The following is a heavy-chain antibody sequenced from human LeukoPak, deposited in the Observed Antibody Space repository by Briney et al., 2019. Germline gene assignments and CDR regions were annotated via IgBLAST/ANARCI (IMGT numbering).Heavy chain of an antibody. CDR3: ARKGSGNYYVDY. D-gene: IGHD1-26*01. CDR2: LNSDGTST. V-gene: IGHV3-74*01. Sequence: HTGGSLRLSCAASGFTFSSYWMHWVRQAPGKGLVWVSLLNSDGTSTFYAGSVRGRFTISRDNAKNTLYLQMNSLRAEDTAVYYCARKGSGNYYVDYWGQGTLVTVSS. CDR1: GFTFSSYW. J-gene: IGHJ4*02.